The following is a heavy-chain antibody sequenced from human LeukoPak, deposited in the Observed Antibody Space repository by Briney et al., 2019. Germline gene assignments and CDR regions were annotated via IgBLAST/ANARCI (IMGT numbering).Heavy chain of an antibody. Sequence: SETLSLTCTVSGGSISSSSYYWGWIRQPPGKGLEWIGSIYYSGSTNYNPSLKSRVTISVDTSKNQFSLKLSSVTAADTAVYYCAREGFRMVRGVIGYYYYGMDVWGQGTTVTVSS. CDR2: IYYSGST. CDR1: GGSISSSSYY. V-gene: IGHV4-39*07. D-gene: IGHD3-10*01. CDR3: AREGFRMVRGVIGYYYYGMDV. J-gene: IGHJ6*02.